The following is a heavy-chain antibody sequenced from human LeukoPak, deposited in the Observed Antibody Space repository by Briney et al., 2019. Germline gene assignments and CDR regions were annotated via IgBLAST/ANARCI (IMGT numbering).Heavy chain of an antibody. CDR2: INTNTGNP. J-gene: IGHJ4*02. Sequence: ASVKVSCKASGYTFTSYAMNWVRQAPGQGLEWMGWINTNTGNPTYAQGFTGRFVFSLDTSVSTAYLQISSLKAEDTAVYYCARDGGPRSYYESSGYYLSFDYWGQGTLVTVSS. CDR3: ARDGGPRSYYESSGYYLSFDY. CDR1: GYTFTSYA. V-gene: IGHV7-4-1*02. D-gene: IGHD3-22*01.